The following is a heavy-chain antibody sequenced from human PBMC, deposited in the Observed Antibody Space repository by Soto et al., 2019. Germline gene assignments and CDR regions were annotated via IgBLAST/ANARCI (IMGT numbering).Heavy chain of an antibody. D-gene: IGHD3-3*01. V-gene: IGHV4-38-2*01. J-gene: IGHJ6*02. CDR1: GYSISSGYY. Sequence: PSETLSLACAVSGYSISSGYYWGWIRQPPGKGLEWIRSIYHSGSTYYNPSLKSRVTISVDTSKNQFSLKLSSVTAADTAVYYCARVGYYDFWSGYYGMDVWGQGTTVTVS. CDR3: ARVGYYDFWSGYYGMDV. CDR2: IYHSGST.